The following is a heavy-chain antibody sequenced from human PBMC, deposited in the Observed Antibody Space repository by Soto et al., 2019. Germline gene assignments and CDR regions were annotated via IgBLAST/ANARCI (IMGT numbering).Heavy chain of an antibody. Sequence: EVQLVESGGGLVQPGGSLRLSCAASGFTFSTYWMSWVRQAPGKGLEWVANIKQDGSEKYYVDSVKGRFTISRDNAKNSLYLQMNSLRAEDTAVYYCARHGRDIVVVVAATHYYYYMDVWGKGTTVTVSS. V-gene: IGHV3-7*01. J-gene: IGHJ6*03. D-gene: IGHD2-15*01. CDR2: IKQDGSEK. CDR1: GFTFSTYW. CDR3: ARHGRDIVVVVAATHYYYYMDV.